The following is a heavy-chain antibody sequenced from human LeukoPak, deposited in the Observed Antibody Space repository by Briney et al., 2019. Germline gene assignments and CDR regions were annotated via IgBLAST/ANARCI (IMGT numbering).Heavy chain of an antibody. V-gene: IGHV4-59*12. J-gene: IGHJ5*02. CDR3: ARVYSSTHNWFDT. D-gene: IGHD6-19*01. Sequence: SETLSLTCTVSGGSISSYYWSWIRQPPGKGLEWIGYIYYSGSTNYNPSLKSRVTISVERSKNHFSLKLSSLTVADTARYYCARVYSSTHNWFDTWGQGIQVTVSS. CDR2: IYYSGST. CDR1: GGSISSYY.